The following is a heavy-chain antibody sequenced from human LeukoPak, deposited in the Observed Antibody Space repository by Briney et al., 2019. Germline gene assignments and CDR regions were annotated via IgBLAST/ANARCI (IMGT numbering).Heavy chain of an antibody. CDR3: ARGNSGYDCFDY. CDR1: GFTFSSYG. V-gene: IGHV3-33*01. Sequence: PGRSLRLSCAASGFTFSSYGMHWVRQAPGKGLEWVAVIWYDGSNKYYADSVKGRFTISRDNSKSTLYLQMNSLRAEDTAVYYCARGNSGYDCFDYWGQGTLVTVSS. J-gene: IGHJ4*02. D-gene: IGHD5-12*01. CDR2: IWYDGSNK.